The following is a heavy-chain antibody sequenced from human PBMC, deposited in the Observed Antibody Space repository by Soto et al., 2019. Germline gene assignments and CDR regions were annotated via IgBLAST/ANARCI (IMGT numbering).Heavy chain of an antibody. CDR1: WFTVSSYY. D-gene: IGHD1-26*01. J-gene: IGHJ4*02. CDR3: ARAFGGSYDY. V-gene: IGHV3-53*01. Sequence: GGSLRLSCAASWFTVSSYYMNWVRLVPEKGLEWVSVIYSSGPTFYADSVRGRFTISRDISKNTLYLQMNSLRVEDTAVYYCARAFGGSYDYWGQGTLVTVSS. CDR2: IYSSGPT.